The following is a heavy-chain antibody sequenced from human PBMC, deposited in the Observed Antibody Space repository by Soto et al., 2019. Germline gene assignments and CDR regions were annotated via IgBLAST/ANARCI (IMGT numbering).Heavy chain of an antibody. Sequence: PGGSLRLSCAGSGFTFGDSYMSWIRQAPGKGLEWLSYISPGSRYPAYADSVKGRFTISRDNSKNTLYLQMDSLRTEDTALYYCARDVESGSSQYYYYFYGMDVWGQGTTVTVS. CDR2: ISPGSRYP. CDR1: GFTFGDSY. CDR3: ARDVESGSSQYYYYFYGMDV. D-gene: IGHD1-26*01. V-gene: IGHV3-11*06. J-gene: IGHJ6*02.